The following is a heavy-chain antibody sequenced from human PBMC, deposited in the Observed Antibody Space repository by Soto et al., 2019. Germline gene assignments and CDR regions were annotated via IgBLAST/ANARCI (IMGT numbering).Heavy chain of an antibody. Sequence: EVQLLESGGGLVQPGGSLRLSCAASGFTFSLYGMSWVRQAPGKGLEWDSTVSSSGVNTYSADSVKGRFTISRDNSKDTLYLQMNSLRAEDTAVYYCVKWADYYDSSGYYSWGQGTLVTVSS. CDR3: VKWADYYDSSGYYS. D-gene: IGHD3-22*01. V-gene: IGHV3-23*01. CDR1: GFTFSLYG. J-gene: IGHJ4*02. CDR2: VSSSGVNT.